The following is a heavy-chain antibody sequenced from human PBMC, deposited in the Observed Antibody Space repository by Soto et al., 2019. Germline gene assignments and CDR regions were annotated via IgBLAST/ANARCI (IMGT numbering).Heavy chain of an antibody. CDR1: GFTFSSYA. J-gene: IGHJ3*02. CDR3: AKDYGGNHQAFDI. CDR2: ISGSGGST. Sequence: PGGPLRLSCAASGFTFSSYAMSWVRQAPGKGLEWVSAISGSGGSTYYADSVKGRFTISRDNSKNTLYLQMNSLRAEDTAVHYCAKDYGGNHQAFDIWGQRTMVTVSS. V-gene: IGHV3-23*01. D-gene: IGHD4-17*01.